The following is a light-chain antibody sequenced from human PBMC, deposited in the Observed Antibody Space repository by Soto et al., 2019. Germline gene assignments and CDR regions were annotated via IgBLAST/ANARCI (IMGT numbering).Light chain of an antibody. V-gene: IGLV1-44*01. CDR1: SSNIGSNT. J-gene: IGLJ1*01. Sequence: QSVLTQPPSASGTPGQRVTISCSGSSSNIGSNTVNWYQQLPGTAPKLLIYSNNQRPSVVPDRFSGSKSGTSASLAISGLQSDDEADYYCAAWDDSLNGYVFGTGTKVTVL. CDR3: AAWDDSLNGYV. CDR2: SNN.